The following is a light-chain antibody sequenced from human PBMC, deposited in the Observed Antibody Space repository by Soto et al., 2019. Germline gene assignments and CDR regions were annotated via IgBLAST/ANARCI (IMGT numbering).Light chain of an antibody. CDR1: GSDVGGYNY. CDR3: SSYTRTITLV. V-gene: IGLV2-14*03. Sequence: QSALTQPASVSGSPGQSITISCTGTGSDVGGYNYVSWYQQHPGKAPKLMIYDVSNRPSGVSNRFSGSKSGNTASLTISGLQAEDEADYYCSSYTRTITLVFGGGTKLTVL. J-gene: IGLJ3*02. CDR2: DVS.